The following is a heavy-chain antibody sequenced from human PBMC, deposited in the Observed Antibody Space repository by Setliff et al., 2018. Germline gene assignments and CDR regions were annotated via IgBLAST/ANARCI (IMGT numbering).Heavy chain of an antibody. V-gene: IGHV1-8*02. J-gene: IGHJ4*02. CDR2: MNPNSGNT. Sequence: ASVKVSCKASGYTFTSYDINWVRQATGQGLEWVGWMNPNSGNTDYAQKFQGRVTMTRNTSISTAYMELSSLRSKDTAVYYCAREGITGTTPFDYWGQGTLVTVSS. D-gene: IGHD1-7*01. CDR1: GYTFTSYD. CDR3: AREGITGTTPFDY.